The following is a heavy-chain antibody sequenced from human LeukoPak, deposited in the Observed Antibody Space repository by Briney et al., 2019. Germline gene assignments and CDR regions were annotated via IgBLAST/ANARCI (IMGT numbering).Heavy chain of an antibody. CDR1: GFTFSDQS. CDR2: IGSSGTTI. D-gene: IGHD4-23*01. Sequence: GGSLRLSCAASGFTFSDQSMNWIRQAPGKGLEWVSYIGSSGTTIYYADSVKGRFTISRDNARNSLFLQMNSLRAEDTAVYYCARDAGNSYFDYWGQGTLVTVSS. CDR3: ARDAGNSYFDY. V-gene: IGHV3-11*01. J-gene: IGHJ4*02.